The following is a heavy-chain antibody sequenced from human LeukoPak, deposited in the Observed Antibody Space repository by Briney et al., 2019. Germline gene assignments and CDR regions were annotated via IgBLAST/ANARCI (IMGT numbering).Heavy chain of an antibody. V-gene: IGHV1-2*02. J-gene: IGHJ4*02. Sequence: GASVKVSCKASGYTFTGYYMHWVRQAPGQGLEWMGWINPNSGGTNYAQKFQGRVTMTRDTSISTAYMELSRLRSEDTAVYYCASLRYFDWHYSLGTPNFDYWGQGTLVTVSS. D-gene: IGHD3-9*01. CDR2: INPNSGGT. CDR3: ASLRYFDWHYSLGTPNFDY. CDR1: GYTFTGYY.